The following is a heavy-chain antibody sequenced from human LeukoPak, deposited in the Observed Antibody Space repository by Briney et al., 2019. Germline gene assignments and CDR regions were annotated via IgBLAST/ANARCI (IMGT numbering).Heavy chain of an antibody. CDR1: GFTFSSIW. CDR2: IKHDGSET. CDR3: AKNGGPHGMDV. J-gene: IGHJ6*02. V-gene: IGHV3-7*02. D-gene: IGHD3-16*01. Sequence: AGGSLRLSCATSGFTFSSIWMSWVRQAPGKGLEWVANIKHDGSETNYVDFVKGRFTISRDNAKNSLHLQMNSLRVEDTAVYYCAKNGGPHGMDVWGQGTTVTVSS.